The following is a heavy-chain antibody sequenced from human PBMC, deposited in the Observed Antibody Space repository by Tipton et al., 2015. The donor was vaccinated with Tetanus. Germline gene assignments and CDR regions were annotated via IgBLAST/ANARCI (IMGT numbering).Heavy chain of an antibody. CDR2: IIPIFGTA. Sequence: EVKKPGSSVKVSCKASGGTFSSYAISWVRQAPGQGLEWMGGIIPIFGTANYAQKFQGRVTITADESTSTAYMELSSLRSEDTAAYYCARGRTRDGYNLDAFDIWGQGTMVTVSS. J-gene: IGHJ3*02. V-gene: IGHV1-69*01. CDR1: GGTFSSYA. CDR3: ARGRTRDGYNLDAFDI. D-gene: IGHD5-24*01.